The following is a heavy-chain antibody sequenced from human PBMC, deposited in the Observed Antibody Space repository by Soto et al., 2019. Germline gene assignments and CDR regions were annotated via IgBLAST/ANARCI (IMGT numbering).Heavy chain of an antibody. CDR3: ARLVAARPGYYYGMDV. V-gene: IGHV5-51*01. CDR2: IYPGDSDT. J-gene: IGHJ6*02. Sequence: GEALKISCKGSGYSFTSYWICWVRQMPGKGLEWMGIIYPGDSDTRYSPSFQGQVTISADKSISTAYLQWSSLKASDTAMYYCARLVAARPGYYYGMDVWGQGTTVTVSS. D-gene: IGHD6-6*01. CDR1: GYSFTSYW.